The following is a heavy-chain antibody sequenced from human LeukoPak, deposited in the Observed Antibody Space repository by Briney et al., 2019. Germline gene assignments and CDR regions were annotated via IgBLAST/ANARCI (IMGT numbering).Heavy chain of an antibody. V-gene: IGHV3-74*01. Sequence: GGSLRLSCAASGFTFSSYWMHWVRQAPGKGLVWVSRINSDGSSTSYADSVKGRFTISRDNSKNTLYLQMTSMRAEDTAVYYCARDRYRGGRYFVLPRTDAFDMWGQGTMVTVSS. J-gene: IGHJ3*02. D-gene: IGHD2-21*01. CDR1: GFTFSSYW. CDR2: INSDGSST. CDR3: ARDRYRGGRYFVLPRTDAFDM.